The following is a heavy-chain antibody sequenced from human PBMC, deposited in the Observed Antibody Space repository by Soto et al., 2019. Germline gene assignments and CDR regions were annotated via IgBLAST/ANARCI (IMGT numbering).Heavy chain of an antibody. CDR1: GSSISSYY. CDR3: ARHNYGSGSTYFDY. D-gene: IGHD3-10*01. V-gene: IGHV4-59*08. CDR2: IYYSGST. Sequence: SETLSLTCTVSGSSISSYYWSWIRQPPGKGLEWIGYIYYSGSTNYNPSLKSRVTISVDTSKNQFSLKLNSMTAAATAVYYCARHNYGSGSTYFDYWGQGTLVTVSS. J-gene: IGHJ4*02.